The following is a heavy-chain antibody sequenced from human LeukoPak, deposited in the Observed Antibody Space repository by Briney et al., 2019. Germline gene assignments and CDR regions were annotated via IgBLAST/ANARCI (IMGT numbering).Heavy chain of an antibody. J-gene: IGHJ4*02. CDR2: INPNSGGT. CDR1: GYTLTNYG. V-gene: IGHV1-2*02. Sequence: ASVKVSCKVSGYTLTNYGISWVRQAPGQGLEWMGWINPNSGGTNYAQKFQGRVTMTRDTSISTAYMELSRLRSDDTAVYYCARVRRQQLGYYFDYWGQGTLVTVSS. CDR3: ARVRRQQLGYYFDY. D-gene: IGHD6-13*01.